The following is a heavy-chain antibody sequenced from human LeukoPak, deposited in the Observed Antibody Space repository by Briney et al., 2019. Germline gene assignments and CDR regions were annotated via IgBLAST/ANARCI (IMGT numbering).Heavy chain of an antibody. V-gene: IGHV3-21*01. J-gene: IGHJ3*02. D-gene: IGHD6-19*01. CDR1: GFTFSSYS. CDR2: ISSSSSYI. CDR3: ARVVAVAGRAFDI. Sequence: GGSLRLSCAASGFTFSSYSMNWVRQAPGKGLEWVSSISSSSSYIYYADSVKGRFTISRDNARNSLYLQMNSLRAEDTAVYYCARVVAVAGRAFDIWGQGTMVTVSS.